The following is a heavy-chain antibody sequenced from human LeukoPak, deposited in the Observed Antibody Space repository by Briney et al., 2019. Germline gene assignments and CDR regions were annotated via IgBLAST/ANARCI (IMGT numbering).Heavy chain of an antibody. Sequence: PGGSLRLSCAASGFTFSSYWMSWVRQAPGKGLEWVANIKQDGSEKYYVDSVKGRFTISRDNAKNSLYLQMNSLRAEDTAVYYCARAYDFWSGPFDYWGQGTLVTVSS. J-gene: IGHJ4*02. CDR2: IKQDGSEK. CDR3: ARAYDFWSGPFDY. D-gene: IGHD3-3*01. CDR1: GFTFSSYW. V-gene: IGHV3-7*01.